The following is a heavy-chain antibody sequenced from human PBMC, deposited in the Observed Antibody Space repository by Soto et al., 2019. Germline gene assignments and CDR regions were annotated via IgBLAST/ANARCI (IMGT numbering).Heavy chain of an antibody. Sequence: QVQLVESGGGVVQPGRSLRLSCAASGFTFSSYGMHWVRQAPGKGLEWVAVIWYDGSNKYYADSVKGRFTISRDNSKNTLYLQMNSLRAEDTAVYYCARDTGGYSYGYLAYWGQGTLVTVSS. J-gene: IGHJ4*02. CDR2: IWYDGSNK. V-gene: IGHV3-33*01. CDR1: GFTFSSYG. D-gene: IGHD5-18*01. CDR3: ARDTGGYSYGYLAY.